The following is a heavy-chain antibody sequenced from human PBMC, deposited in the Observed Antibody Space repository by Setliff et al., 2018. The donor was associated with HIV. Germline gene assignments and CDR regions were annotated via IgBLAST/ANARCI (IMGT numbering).Heavy chain of an antibody. CDR1: GVSINSVLYS. V-gene: IGHV4-31*03. Sequence: KASETLSLTCTVSGVSINSVLYSWTWIRQLPGKGLEWIGYIYYSGNTYYNPSLKSRLTISLETSKNQFSLKLSSVTAADTAVYYCAGGFRDDIVVVSGRPRTWLDPWGQGTLVTVSS. CDR3: AGGFRDDIVVVSGRPRTWLDP. CDR2: IYYSGNT. D-gene: IGHD2-2*01. J-gene: IGHJ5*02.